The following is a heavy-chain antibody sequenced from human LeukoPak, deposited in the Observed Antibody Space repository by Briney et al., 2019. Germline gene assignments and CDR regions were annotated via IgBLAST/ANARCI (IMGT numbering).Heavy chain of an antibody. Sequence: SRTLSLTCAISGDSVSSNSAAWNWIRQSPSRGLEWLGSSYYRYKWYNEYAVSVKSRISISPDTSKNRFSLQLNSVTPDDTAVYYCSRDGSGWFDFDYWGQGTLVTVSS. CDR1: GDSVSSNSAA. CDR3: SRDGSGWFDFDY. V-gene: IGHV6-1*01. D-gene: IGHD6-19*01. J-gene: IGHJ4*02. CDR2: SYYRYKWYN.